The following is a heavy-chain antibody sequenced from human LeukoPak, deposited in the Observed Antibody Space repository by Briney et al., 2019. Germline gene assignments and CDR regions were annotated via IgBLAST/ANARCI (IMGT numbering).Heavy chain of an antibody. D-gene: IGHD3-10*01. CDR3: ARQWYYDSAIGY. V-gene: IGHV5-51*01. Sequence: GESLKISCEGSGYQFTTYWIGWVRQVPGKGLEWMGIIYPGDSDTKYSPSFQGQVTISADRSISTAYLQWTSLKASDTAIYYCARQWYYDSAIGYWGQGTLVTVSS. CDR2: IYPGDSDT. J-gene: IGHJ4*02. CDR1: GYQFTTYW.